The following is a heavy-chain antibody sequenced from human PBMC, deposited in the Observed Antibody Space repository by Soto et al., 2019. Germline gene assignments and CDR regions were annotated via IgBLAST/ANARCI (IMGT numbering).Heavy chain of an antibody. CDR2: IYYSGST. D-gene: IGHD3-10*01. CDR1: GGSISSGGYY. J-gene: IGHJ5*02. V-gene: IGHV4-31*03. Sequence: SATLSLTCTVSGGSISSGGYYWSWIRQHPGKGLEWIGYIYYSGSTYYNPSLKSRVTISVDTSKNQFSLKLSSVTAADTAVYYCARASMVRGAERGFDPWGQGTLVTVS. CDR3: ARASMVRGAERGFDP.